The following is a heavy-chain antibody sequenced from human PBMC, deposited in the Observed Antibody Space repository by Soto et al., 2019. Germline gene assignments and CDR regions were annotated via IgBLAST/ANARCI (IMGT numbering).Heavy chain of an antibody. CDR3: AREDLGYYYDSSGYYSPPHDAFDI. Sequence: GASVKVSCKASGYTFTGYYMHWVRQAPGQGLEWMGWINPNSGGTNYAQKFQGRVTMTRDTPISTAYMELSRLRSDDTAVYYCAREDLGYYYDSSGYYSPPHDAFDIWGQGTMVTVSS. V-gene: IGHV1-2*02. CDR1: GYTFTGYY. CDR2: INPNSGGT. D-gene: IGHD3-22*01. J-gene: IGHJ3*02.